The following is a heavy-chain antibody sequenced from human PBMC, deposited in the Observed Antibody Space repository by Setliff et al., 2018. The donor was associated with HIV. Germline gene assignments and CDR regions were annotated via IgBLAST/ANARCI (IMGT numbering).Heavy chain of an antibody. CDR1: GGSITNYY. Sequence: SETLSLTCGVSGGSITNYYWGWIRQSPGKGLEWIGFIRHTGSTSYDPSLKSRVIISTDTRNHFSLNLYSITAADTAVYYCARYRSGDTDISLDYWGQGALVTVSS. CDR2: IRHTGST. CDR3: ARYRSGDTDISLDY. D-gene: IGHD3-10*01. V-gene: IGHV4-59*01. J-gene: IGHJ4*02.